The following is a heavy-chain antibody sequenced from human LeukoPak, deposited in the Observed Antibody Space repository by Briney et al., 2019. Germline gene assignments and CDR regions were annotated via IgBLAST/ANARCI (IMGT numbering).Heavy chain of an antibody. D-gene: IGHD5-18*01. CDR2: INWNGGST. Sequence: GGSLRLSCAASGFTFDDYGMSWARQAPGKGLEWVSGINWNGGSTGYADSVKGRFTISRDNAKNSLYLQMNSLRAEDTALYYCARDLGRGYSYGQPIDYWGQGTLVTVSS. CDR3: ARDLGRGYSYGQPIDY. J-gene: IGHJ4*02. CDR1: GFTFDDYG. V-gene: IGHV3-20*04.